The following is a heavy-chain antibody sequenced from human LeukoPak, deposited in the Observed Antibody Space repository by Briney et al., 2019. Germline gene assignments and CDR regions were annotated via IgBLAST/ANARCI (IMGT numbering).Heavy chain of an antibody. D-gene: IGHD6-13*01. J-gene: IGHJ4*02. V-gene: IGHV4-39*01. Sequence: AETLSLTCIVSGGSVSSGSHYWAWIRQPPGMGLEWIGSIYYSGITSYSPSLKSRVTRFKDTSTNQFSLNLSSVTATDTAVYYCARGENVAAAGIEFWGQGTLVTVSS. CDR1: GGSVSSGSHY. CDR3: ARGENVAAAGIEF. CDR2: IYYSGIT.